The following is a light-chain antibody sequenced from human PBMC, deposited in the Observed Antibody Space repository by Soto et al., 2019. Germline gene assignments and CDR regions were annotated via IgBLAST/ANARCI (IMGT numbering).Light chain of an antibody. Sequence: QSVLTQPPSASGTPGQRVTISCSGSSSNIGSNTVNWYQQLPGTAPKLLIYSNNQRPSGVPDRFSGSKSGTSASLAISGLQSEDEAEYYCAACDDSLNGLNYVFGTG. CDR2: SNN. J-gene: IGLJ1*01. CDR1: SSNIGSNT. CDR3: AACDDSLNGLNYV. V-gene: IGLV1-44*01.